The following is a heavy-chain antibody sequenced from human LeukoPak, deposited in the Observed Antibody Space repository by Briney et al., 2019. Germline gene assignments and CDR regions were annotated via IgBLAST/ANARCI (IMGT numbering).Heavy chain of an antibody. CDR2: INTNTGNP. Sequence: ASVKVSCKASGYTFSNYAMNWVRQAPGQGLEWMGWINTNTGNPVYAQGFTGRFVFSLDTSVNTTYLQITSLKAEDTAVYYRARSSGSDYWGQGTLVTVSS. J-gene: IGHJ4*02. CDR3: ARSSGSDY. CDR1: GYTFSNYA. D-gene: IGHD3-22*01. V-gene: IGHV7-4-1*02.